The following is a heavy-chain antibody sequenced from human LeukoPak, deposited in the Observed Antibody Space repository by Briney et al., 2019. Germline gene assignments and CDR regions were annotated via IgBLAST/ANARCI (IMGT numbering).Heavy chain of an antibody. CDR3: TTLDDVRDY. CDR2: IKRKTDGGTT. Sequence: GGSLRLSCAASGFTFSNAWMSWVRQAPGKGLEWVGRIKRKTDGGTTDYAAPVKGRFTISRDDSKNTLYLQMNSLKTEDTAVYYCTTLDDVRDYWGQGTLVTVSS. V-gene: IGHV3-15*01. D-gene: IGHD3/OR15-3a*01. CDR1: GFTFSNAW. J-gene: IGHJ4*02.